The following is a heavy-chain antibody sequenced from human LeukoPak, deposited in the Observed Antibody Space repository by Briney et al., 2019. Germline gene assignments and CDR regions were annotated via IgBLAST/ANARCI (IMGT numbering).Heavy chain of an antibody. CDR1: GFTFSSYS. CDR3: ARSFMITFGGVIVYSGYYFDY. D-gene: IGHD3-16*02. Sequence: GGSLRLSCAASGFTFSSYSMNWVRQAPGKGLEWVSSISSSSSYIYYADSVKGRFTISRDNAKNSLYPQMNSLRAEDTAVYYCARSFMITFGGVIVYSGYYFDYWGQGTLVTVSS. CDR2: ISSSSSYI. V-gene: IGHV3-21*04. J-gene: IGHJ4*02.